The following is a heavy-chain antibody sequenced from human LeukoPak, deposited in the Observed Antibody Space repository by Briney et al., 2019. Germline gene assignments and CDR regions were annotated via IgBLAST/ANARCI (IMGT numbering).Heavy chain of an antibody. CDR3: AKDAELESPPGDY. CDR2: ISGSGGST. CDR1: GFTVSSNY. D-gene: IGHD1-1*01. J-gene: IGHJ4*02. Sequence: GGSLRLSCAASGFTVSSNYMSWVRQAPGKGLEWVSAISGSGGSTYYADSVKGRFTVSRDNSKNTLYLQMNSLRAEDTAVYYCAKDAELESPPGDYWGQGTLVTVSS. V-gene: IGHV3-23*01.